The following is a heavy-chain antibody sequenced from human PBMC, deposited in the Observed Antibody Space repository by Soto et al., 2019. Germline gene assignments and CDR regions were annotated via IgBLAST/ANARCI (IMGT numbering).Heavy chain of an antibody. CDR3: ARVAGSYYYGMDV. CDR2: IYHSGST. V-gene: IGHV4-4*02. CDR1: GGSISSSNW. J-gene: IGHJ6*02. Sequence: QVQLQESGPGLVKPSGTLSLTCAVSGGSISSSNWWSWVRQPPGKGLEWIGEIYHSGSTNYNPSLTSRVTISVDKSKTPYSLKLSSVTAADTAVYYCARVAGSYYYGMDVWGQGTTVTVSS. D-gene: IGHD6-13*01.